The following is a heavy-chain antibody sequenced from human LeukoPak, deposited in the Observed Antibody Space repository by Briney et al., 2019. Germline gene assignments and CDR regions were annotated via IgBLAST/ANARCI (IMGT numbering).Heavy chain of an antibody. V-gene: IGHV1-2*02. J-gene: IGHJ3*02. Sequence: ASVKVSCKASGYTFTGYYMHWVRQAPGQGLEWMGWINPNSGGTNYAQKFQGRVTMTRDTSISTAYMELSRLRSDDTAVYYCARDEVYYGEAFDIWGQGTMVTVSS. D-gene: IGHD3-22*01. CDR3: ARDEVYYGEAFDI. CDR1: GYTFTGYY. CDR2: INPNSGGT.